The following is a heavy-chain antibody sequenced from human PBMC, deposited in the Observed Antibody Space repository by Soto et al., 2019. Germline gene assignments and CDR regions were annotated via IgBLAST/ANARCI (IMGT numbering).Heavy chain of an antibody. CDR2: IYYSGST. V-gene: IGHV4-39*01. CDR3: ASRNYDILTGYYWPYFDY. D-gene: IGHD3-9*01. Sequence: SETLSLTCTVSGGSISSSSYYWGWIRQPPGKGPEWIGSIYYSGSTYYNPSLKSRVTISVDTSKNQFSLKLSSVTAADTAVYYCASRNYDILTGYYWPYFDYWGQGTLVTVSS. CDR1: GGSISSSSYY. J-gene: IGHJ4*02.